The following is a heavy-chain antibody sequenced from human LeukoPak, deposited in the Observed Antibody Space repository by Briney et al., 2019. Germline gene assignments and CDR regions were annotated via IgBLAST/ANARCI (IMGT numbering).Heavy chain of an antibody. V-gene: IGHV4-34*01. D-gene: IGHD6-13*01. J-gene: IGHJ5*02. CDR1: GGSFSGYY. CDR2: INHSGST. CDR3: ASCSLVQGTYNWFDP. Sequence: SETLSLTCAVYGGSFSGYYWSWIRQPPGKGLEWIGEINHSGSTNYNPSLKSRVTISVDTSKNQFSLKLSSVTAADTAVYYCASCSLVQGTYNWFDPWGQGTLVTVSS.